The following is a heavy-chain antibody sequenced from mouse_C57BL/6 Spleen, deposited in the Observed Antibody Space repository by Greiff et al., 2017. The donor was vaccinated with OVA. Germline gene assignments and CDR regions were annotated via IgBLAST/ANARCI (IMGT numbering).Heavy chain of an antibody. J-gene: IGHJ2*01. V-gene: IGHV5-9-1*02. CDR1: GFTFSSYA. CDR2: ISSGGDYI. Sequence: EVQLQESGEGLVKPGGSLKLSCAASGFTFSSYAMSWVRQTPEKRLEWVAYISSGGDYIYYADTVKGRFTISRDNARNTLYLQMSSLKSEDTAMYYCTRDRSGSSYEEYYFDYWGQGTTLTVSS. D-gene: IGHD1-1*01. CDR3: TRDRSGSSYEEYYFDY.